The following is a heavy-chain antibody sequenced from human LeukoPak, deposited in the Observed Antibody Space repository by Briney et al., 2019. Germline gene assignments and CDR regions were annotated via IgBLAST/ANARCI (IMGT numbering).Heavy chain of an antibody. CDR1: GVSVSSGSYY. V-gene: IGHV4-61*01. Sequence: SETLSLTCTVSGVSVSSGSYYWSWIRQPPGKGLEWIGYIYYSGSTNYNPSLKSRVTISVDTSKNQFSLKLSSVTAADTAVYYCARGRSSFFDYWGQGTLVTVSS. J-gene: IGHJ4*02. CDR2: IYYSGST. D-gene: IGHD6-19*01. CDR3: ARGRSSFFDY.